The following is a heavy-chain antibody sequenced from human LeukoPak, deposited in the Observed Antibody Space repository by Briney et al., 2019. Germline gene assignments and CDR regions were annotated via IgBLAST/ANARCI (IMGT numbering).Heavy chain of an antibody. Sequence: GGSLRLSCAASGFTFSSYGMHWVRQAPGKGLEWVAVISYDGSNKYYADSVKGRFTISRDNSKNTLYLQMNSLRAEDTAVYYCAREAATGWILYYYGMDVWGQGTTVTVSS. V-gene: IGHV3-30*03. J-gene: IGHJ6*02. D-gene: IGHD5-18*01. CDR1: GFTFSSYG. CDR3: AREAATGWILYYYGMDV. CDR2: ISYDGSNK.